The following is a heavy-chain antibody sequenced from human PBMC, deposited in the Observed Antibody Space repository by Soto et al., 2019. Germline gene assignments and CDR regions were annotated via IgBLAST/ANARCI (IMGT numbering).Heavy chain of an antibody. V-gene: IGHV3-53*01. J-gene: IGHJ6*02. CDR2: IYSGGST. Sequence: GGSLRLSCAASGFTVSNNYMSWVRQAPGKGLEWVSVIYSGGSTYYADSVKGRFTISRDNSKNTLYLQMNSLRAEDTAVYYCARSVGHVGTGYYYGMDVWGQGTTVTVSS. D-gene: IGHD7-27*01. CDR1: GFTVSNNY. CDR3: ARSVGHVGTGYYYGMDV.